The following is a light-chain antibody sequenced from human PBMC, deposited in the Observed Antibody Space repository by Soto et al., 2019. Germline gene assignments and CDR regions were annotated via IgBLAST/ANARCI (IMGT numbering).Light chain of an antibody. CDR3: QQSGNSPPT. V-gene: IGKV3-11*01. J-gene: IGKJ1*01. Sequence: EIVLTQSPATLSLSPGERATLSCRASQSVSSYLAWYQQKPGQAPRLLIYDASNRATGIPARFSGSGSGTDFTLIISRLEPEDFAVYYCQQSGNSPPTFGQGTKVDIK. CDR2: DAS. CDR1: QSVSSY.